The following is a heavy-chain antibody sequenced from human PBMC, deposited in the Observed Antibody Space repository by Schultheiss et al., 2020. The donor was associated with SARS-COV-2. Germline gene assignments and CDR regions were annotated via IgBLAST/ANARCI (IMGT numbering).Heavy chain of an antibody. D-gene: IGHD1-26*01. CDR1: GFTFSNAW. CDR3: ARDRSGSYDY. Sequence: GGSLRLSCAASGFTFSNAWMNWVRQAPGKGLEWVGRIKSKTDGGTTDYAAPVKGRFTISRDDSKNTLYLQMNSLRAEDTAVYYCARDRSGSYDYWGQGTLVTVSS. CDR2: IKSKTDGGTT. J-gene: IGHJ4*02. V-gene: IGHV3-15*07.